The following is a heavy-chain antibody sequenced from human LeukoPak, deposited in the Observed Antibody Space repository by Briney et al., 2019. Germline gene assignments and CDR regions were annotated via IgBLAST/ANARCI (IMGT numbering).Heavy chain of an antibody. V-gene: IGHV3-74*01. CDR2: INYDGSST. J-gene: IGHJ4*02. CDR1: GFTFNNYW. CDR3: TRDGGNYYDDY. D-gene: IGHD3-22*01. Sequence: GGSLRLSCAASGFTFNNYWMHWVRQAPGKGLVWVSRINYDGSSTNYVDSVKGRFTISRDNAKNTLYLQMNSLRAEDTAVYYCTRDGGNYYDDYWGQGTLVTVSS.